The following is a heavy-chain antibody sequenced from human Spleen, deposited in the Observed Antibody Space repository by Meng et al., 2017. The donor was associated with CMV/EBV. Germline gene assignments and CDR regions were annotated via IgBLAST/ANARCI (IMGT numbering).Heavy chain of an antibody. CDR3: GRDMNV. Sequence: GGSLRLSCAASGFTVSSNYMSWVRQAPGKGLDWVSVIYSGDSTYYADSVKGRFTISRDNAKNSMYLQMNSLRAEDTAVYYCGRDMNVWGQGTTVTVSS. CDR2: IYSGDST. V-gene: IGHV3-53*01. J-gene: IGHJ6*02. CDR1: GFTVSSNY.